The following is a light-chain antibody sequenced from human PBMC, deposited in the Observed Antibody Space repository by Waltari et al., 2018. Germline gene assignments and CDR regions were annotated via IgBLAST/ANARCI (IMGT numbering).Light chain of an antibody. J-gene: IGLJ2*01. Sequence: SYDLPQPPSVSVSPGQTATITCSGHKLGDKYVSWSQQKPGQSPVVVIYKDNTRPSGIPERFSASNSGNTATLTISGTQAMDEADYFCQAWDNSVVFGGGTKLTVL. CDR1: KLGDKY. V-gene: IGLV3-1*01. CDR3: QAWDNSVV. CDR2: KDN.